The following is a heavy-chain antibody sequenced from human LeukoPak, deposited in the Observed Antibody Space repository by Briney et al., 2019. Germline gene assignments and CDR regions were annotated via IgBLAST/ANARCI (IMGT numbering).Heavy chain of an antibody. CDR1: GFTFDDYA. CDR2: ISWNSGSI. V-gene: IGHV3-9*01. CDR3: ARDFRRDFDY. J-gene: IGHJ4*02. Sequence: GRSLRLSCAASGFTFDDYAMHWVRQAPGKGLEWVSGISWNSGSIGYADSVKGRFTISRDNAKNSLYLQMNSLRAEDTAVYYCARDFRRDFDYWGQGTLVTVSS.